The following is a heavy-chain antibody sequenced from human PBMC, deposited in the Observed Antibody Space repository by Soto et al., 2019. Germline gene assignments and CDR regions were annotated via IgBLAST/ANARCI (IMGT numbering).Heavy chain of an antibody. CDR1: GYTFTSYD. CDR3: ARVVTRYCSGGICYSSYYYYYYMDV. J-gene: IGHJ6*03. D-gene: IGHD2-15*01. Sequence: ASVKVSCKASGYTFTSYDINWVRQATGQGLEWMGWMNPNSGNTGYAQKIQGRVTMTRNTSISTAYMEPSSLRSEDTAVYYCARVVTRYCSGGICYSSYYYYYYMDVWGKGTTVTVSS. V-gene: IGHV1-8*01. CDR2: MNPNSGNT.